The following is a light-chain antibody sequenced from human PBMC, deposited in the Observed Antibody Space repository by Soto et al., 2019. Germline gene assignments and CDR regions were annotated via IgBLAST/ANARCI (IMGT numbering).Light chain of an antibody. CDR1: SSDVGAYNY. V-gene: IGLV2-8*01. CDR2: DVS. CDR3: FSYAVTSIWL. Sequence: QSALTQPPSASGSPGQSVTISCTGTSSDVGAYNYVSWYQQHPGKAPKLMIYDVSKRPSGVPDRFSGSKSGNTASLTVSGLPSEGAADLPCFSYAVTSIWLFRGGTKLTVL. J-gene: IGLJ3*02.